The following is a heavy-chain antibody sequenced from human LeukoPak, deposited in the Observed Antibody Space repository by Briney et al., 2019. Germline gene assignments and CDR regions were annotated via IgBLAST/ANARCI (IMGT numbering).Heavy chain of an antibody. V-gene: IGHV3-64*02. CDR3: ARKGSAGWDDY. CDR2: INSRGTTA. CDR1: GFLFSSYS. J-gene: IGHJ4*02. Sequence: GGSLRLSCAASGFLFSSYSMHWVRQTPGKGPEYVAAINSRGTTAHYGGSVQGRFIVSRDNSNYTLYLQMGGLRPDDTGVYFCARKGSAGWDDYWGRGTLVIVS. D-gene: IGHD1-1*01.